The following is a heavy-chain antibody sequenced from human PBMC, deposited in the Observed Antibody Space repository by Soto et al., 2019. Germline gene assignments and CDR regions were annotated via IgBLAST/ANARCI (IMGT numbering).Heavy chain of an antibody. CDR2: ITASGGTT. CDR1: GFTFSSYS. V-gene: IGHV3-23*01. Sequence: EVKLLESGGGLVQPGGSLRLSCAASGFTFSSYSMSWVRQAPGKGLEWVSHITASGGTTYYADSVKGRFTISRDSSRTTLYLQMNSLRAEDTALYYCAGPKYYDFWSGRTPGRMGMDVWGQGTTVTVSS. J-gene: IGHJ6*02. D-gene: IGHD3-3*01. CDR3: AGPKYYDFWSGRTPGRMGMDV.